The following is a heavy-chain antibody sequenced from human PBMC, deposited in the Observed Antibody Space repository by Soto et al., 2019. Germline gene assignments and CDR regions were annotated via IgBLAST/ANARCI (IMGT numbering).Heavy chain of an antibody. CDR2: ISAYNGNT. V-gene: IGHV1-18*01. CDR1: GYTFTSYG. CDR3: ARDPPYDFWSCYPYNRMSNWFDP. J-gene: IGHJ5*02. D-gene: IGHD3-3*01. Sequence: QVQLVQSGAEVKKPGASVKVSCKASGYTFTSYGISWVRQAPGQGLEWMGWISAYNGNTNYAQKLQGRVTMTTDTSKSTAYMELRSLRSDDTAVYYCARDPPYDFWSCYPYNRMSNWFDPWGQGTLVTVAS.